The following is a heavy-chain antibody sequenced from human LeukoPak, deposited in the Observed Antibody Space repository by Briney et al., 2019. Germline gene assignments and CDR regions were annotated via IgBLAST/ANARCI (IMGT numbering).Heavy chain of an antibody. J-gene: IGHJ4*02. CDR1: GYTFTSNY. CDR3: ARDQEGFDY. Sequence: ASVKVSCKASGYTFTSNYLHWVRQAPGQGLEWMGMIYPRDGSTSYAQKFQGRVTVTRDMSTSTVHMELSGLRSEDTAVYYCARDQEGFDYWGQGTLVTVSS. V-gene: IGHV1-46*01. CDR2: IYPRDGST.